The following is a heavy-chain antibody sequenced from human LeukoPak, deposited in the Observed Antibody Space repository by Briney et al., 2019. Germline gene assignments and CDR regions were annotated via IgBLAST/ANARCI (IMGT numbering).Heavy chain of an antibody. CDR2: ISYDGSNK. J-gene: IGHJ4*02. CDR1: GFTFSSYA. Sequence: PGRSLRLSCAASGFTFSSYAMHWVRQAPGKGLEWVAVISYDGSNKYYADSVKGRFTISRDNSKNTLYLQMNSLRAEDTAVYYCARARVEMATSLDYWGQGTLVTVSS. D-gene: IGHD5-24*01. CDR3: ARARVEMATSLDY. V-gene: IGHV3-30-3*01.